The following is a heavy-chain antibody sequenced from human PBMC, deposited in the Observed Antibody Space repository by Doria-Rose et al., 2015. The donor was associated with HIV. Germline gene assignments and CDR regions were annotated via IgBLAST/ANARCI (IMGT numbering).Heavy chain of an antibody. J-gene: IGHJ4*02. CDR2: IFSDDER. CDR1: GVSLSSPGMG. D-gene: IGHD6-13*01. Sequence: SGPVLVKPTETLTLTCTVSGVSLSSPGMGVSWIRQPPGKALEWLANIFSDDERSYKTSLKSILTISRSTSKSQVVLTMTDMDPVDTATYYCARIKSSRWYHKYYFDFWGQGTLVIVAA. V-gene: IGHV2-26*01. CDR3: ARIKSSRWYHKYYFDF.